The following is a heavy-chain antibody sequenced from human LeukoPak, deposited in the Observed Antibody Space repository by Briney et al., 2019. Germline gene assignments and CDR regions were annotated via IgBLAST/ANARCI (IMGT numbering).Heavy chain of an antibody. Sequence: GRSLRLSCAASGFTFDDYAMQWVRQAPGKGLEWVSGISWNSGSVGYADSVKGRFTISRDNAKNSLYLQMNSLRAEDTALYYCAKDKIVATILGAFDIWGQGTMVTVSS. CDR2: ISWNSGSV. CDR3: AKDKIVATILGAFDI. V-gene: IGHV3-9*01. D-gene: IGHD5-12*01. CDR1: GFTFDDYA. J-gene: IGHJ3*02.